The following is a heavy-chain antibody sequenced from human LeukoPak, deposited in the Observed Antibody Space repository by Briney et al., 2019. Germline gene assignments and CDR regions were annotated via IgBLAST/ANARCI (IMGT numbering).Heavy chain of an antibody. CDR2: IYYSGST. D-gene: IGHD5-12*01. CDR3: ARVGDHIVATFDY. V-gene: IGHV4-59*01. J-gene: IGHJ4*02. CDR1: GGSISTYY. Sequence: SETLSLTCTVSGGSISTYYWSWIRQPPGKGLEWIGYIYYSGSTNYNPSLKSRVTISVDTSKNQFSLKLSSVTAADTAVYYCARVGDHIVATFDYWGQGTLVTVSS.